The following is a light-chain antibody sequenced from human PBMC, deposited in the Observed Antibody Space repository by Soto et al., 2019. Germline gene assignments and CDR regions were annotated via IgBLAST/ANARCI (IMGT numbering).Light chain of an antibody. CDR1: ETVTSRY. CDR2: AAS. Sequence: EIVLTQSPGTLFLSPGERASLSCRASETVTSRYLAWYQQKPGQAPRLLIYAASSRATGIPDRFSGSGSGTDFTLTISRLEPEDAAVYYCHRYGYGSDSFGQGTRLEIK. V-gene: IGKV3-20*01. CDR3: HRYGYGSDS. J-gene: IGKJ5*01.